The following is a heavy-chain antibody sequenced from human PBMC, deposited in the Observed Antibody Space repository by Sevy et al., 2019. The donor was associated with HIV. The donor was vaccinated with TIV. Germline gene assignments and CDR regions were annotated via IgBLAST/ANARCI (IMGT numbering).Heavy chain of an antibody. CDR3: ARERELLCFGDSNWFDP. Sequence: ASVKVSCKASGYTFTGYYMHWVRQAPGQGLEWMGRINPNSGGTNYAQKFQGRVTMTRDTSISTAYMELSRLRSDDTAVYYCARERELLCFGDSNWFDPWGQGTLVTVSS. J-gene: IGHJ5*02. V-gene: IGHV1-2*06. D-gene: IGHD3-10*01. CDR2: INPNSGGT. CDR1: GYTFTGYY.